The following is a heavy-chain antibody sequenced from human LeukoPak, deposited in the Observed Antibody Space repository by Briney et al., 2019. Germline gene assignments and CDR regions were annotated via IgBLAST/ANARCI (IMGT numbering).Heavy chain of an antibody. CDR1: GFTFSSYW. V-gene: IGHV3-7*01. J-gene: IGHJ3*02. CDR2: IKQDGSEK. CDR3: ARDSTIYDLWSGYSGAFDI. D-gene: IGHD3-3*01. Sequence: AGGSLRLSCAASGFTFSSYWMSWVRRAPGKGLEWVANIKQDGSEKYYVDSVKGRFTISRDNAKNSLYLQMNSLRAEDTAVYYCARDSTIYDLWSGYSGAFDIWGQGTMVTVSS.